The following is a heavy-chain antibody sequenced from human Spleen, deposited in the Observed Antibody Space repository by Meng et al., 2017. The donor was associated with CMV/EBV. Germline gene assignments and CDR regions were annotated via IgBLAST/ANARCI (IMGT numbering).Heavy chain of an antibody. CDR3: ALRRQSSSWALIDY. Sequence: LVKPTQILTVNCTLSGSPLTYSGVGVGWIRQPPGKALEWLALIYWDDDKRYSPSLKSRLTITKDTSKNQVVLTMTNMDPVDTATYYCALRRQSSSWALIDYWGQGTLVTVSS. D-gene: IGHD6-13*01. CDR1: GSPLTYSGVG. V-gene: IGHV2-5*02. CDR2: IYWDDDK. J-gene: IGHJ4*02.